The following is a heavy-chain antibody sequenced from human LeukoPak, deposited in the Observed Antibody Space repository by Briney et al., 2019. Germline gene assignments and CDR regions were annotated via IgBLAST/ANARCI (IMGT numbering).Heavy chain of an antibody. CDR2: IKQDGSEK. J-gene: IGHJ4*02. CDR3: ARAPRYCSGGSCRS. V-gene: IGHV3-7*01. CDR1: GFTFSSYW. D-gene: IGHD2-15*01. Sequence: GGSLRLSCAASGFTFSSYWMSCVRQAPGKGLEWVANIKQDGSEKYYLDSVKGRFTISRDNAKNSLYLQMNSLRAEDTAVYYCARAPRYCSGGSCRSWGQGTLVTVSS.